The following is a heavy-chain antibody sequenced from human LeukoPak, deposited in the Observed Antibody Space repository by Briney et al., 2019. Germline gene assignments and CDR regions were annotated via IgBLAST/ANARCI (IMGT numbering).Heavy chain of an antibody. Sequence: GASVKVSCKASGGTFSSYAISWVRQAPGQGLERMGGIIPIFGTANYAQKFQGRVTITADESTSTAYMELSSLRSEDTAVYYCARRVPAAMVDDAFDIWGQGTMVTVSS. V-gene: IGHV1-69*13. CDR2: IIPIFGTA. D-gene: IGHD2-2*01. J-gene: IGHJ3*02. CDR1: GGTFSSYA. CDR3: ARRVPAAMVDDAFDI.